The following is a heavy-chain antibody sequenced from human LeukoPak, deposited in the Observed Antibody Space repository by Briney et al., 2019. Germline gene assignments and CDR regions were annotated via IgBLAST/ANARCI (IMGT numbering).Heavy chain of an antibody. CDR2: IWYDGSNK. J-gene: IGHJ4*02. CDR3: AREVVDTAMVTCGLDY. CDR1: GFTFSSYG. Sequence: GSLRLSCAASGFTFSSYGMHWVRQAPGKGLEWVAVIWYDGSNKYYAGSVKGRFTISRDNSKNTLYLQMNGLRAEDTAVYYCAREVVDTAMVTCGLDYWGQGTLVTVSS. D-gene: IGHD5-18*01. V-gene: IGHV3-33*01.